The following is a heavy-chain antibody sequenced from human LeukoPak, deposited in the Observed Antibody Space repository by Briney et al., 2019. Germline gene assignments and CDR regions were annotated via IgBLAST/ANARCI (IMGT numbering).Heavy chain of an antibody. J-gene: IGHJ4*02. CDR2: TSYRSEWYN. V-gene: IGHV6-1*01. D-gene: IGHD3-3*01. CDR3: ARETSFRYYDIWSGWDY. Sequence: SQTLSLTCAISGDSVSSNSAAWNWIRQSPSRGLEWLGRTSYRSEWYNDYAVSVKSRITINPDTSKDQVSLQLNSVTPEDTAVYYCARETSFRYYDIWSGWDYWGQGTLVTVSS. CDR1: GDSVSSNSAA.